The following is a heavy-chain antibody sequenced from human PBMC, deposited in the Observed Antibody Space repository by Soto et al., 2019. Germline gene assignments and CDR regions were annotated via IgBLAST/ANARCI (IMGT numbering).Heavy chain of an antibody. Sequence: SVKVSCKASGGTFSSYAISWVRQAPGQGLEWMGGIIPIFGTANYAQKFQGRVTITADESTSTAYMELSSLRSEDTAVYYCARSEGGGIQLGFWGQGTLVTVSS. CDR3: ARSEGGGIQLGF. CDR1: GGTFSSYA. V-gene: IGHV1-69*13. CDR2: IIPIFGTA. J-gene: IGHJ4*02. D-gene: IGHD5-18*01.